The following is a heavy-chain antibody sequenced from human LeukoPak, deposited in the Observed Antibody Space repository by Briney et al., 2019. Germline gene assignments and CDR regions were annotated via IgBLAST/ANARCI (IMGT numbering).Heavy chain of an antibody. Sequence: GGSLRLSCAASGLTFSSYSMNWVRQAPGKGLEWVPFISSLSGTRDYADSVRGRFTISRDNAKNSLYLHMDSLRSEDTAVYYCARDHGGSYSYWGQGTLVTVSS. CDR1: GLTFSSYS. CDR2: ISSLSGTR. J-gene: IGHJ4*02. V-gene: IGHV3-48*01. CDR3: ARDHGGSYSY. D-gene: IGHD1-26*01.